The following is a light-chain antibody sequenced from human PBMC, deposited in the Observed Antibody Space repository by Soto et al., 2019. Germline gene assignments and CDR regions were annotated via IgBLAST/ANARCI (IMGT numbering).Light chain of an antibody. Sequence: EIVLTQSPATLSLSPVERATLSCRASQSVSRDFLAWYQQKPGQAPRLLIYAASIRATGIPARFSGSGSGTDFTLTISSLEAEDFAVYYCQQRSDWPPTFGQGTTVDIK. J-gene: IGKJ1*01. CDR2: AAS. V-gene: IGKV3-11*01. CDR3: QQRSDWPPT. CDR1: QSVSRDF.